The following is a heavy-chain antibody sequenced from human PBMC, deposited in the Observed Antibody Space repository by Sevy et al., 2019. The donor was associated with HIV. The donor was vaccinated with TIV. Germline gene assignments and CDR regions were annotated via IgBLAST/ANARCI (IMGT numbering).Heavy chain of an antibody. CDR2: IIPILGIA. V-gene: IGHV1-69*04. Sequence: ASVKVSCKASGGTFSSYAISWVRQAPGQGLEWMGRIIPILGIANYAQKFQGRVTITADKSTSTAYMGLSSLRSEDTAVYYCASIRGYSYGALGYWGQGTLVTVSS. CDR3: ASIRGYSYGALGY. J-gene: IGHJ4*02. D-gene: IGHD5-18*01. CDR1: GGTFSSYA.